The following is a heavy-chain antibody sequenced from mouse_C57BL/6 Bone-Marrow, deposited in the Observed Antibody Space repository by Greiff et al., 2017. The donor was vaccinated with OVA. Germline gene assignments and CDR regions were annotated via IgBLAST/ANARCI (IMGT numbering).Heavy chain of an antibody. V-gene: IGHV1-82*01. CDR1: GYAFSSSW. Sequence: QVQLQQSGPELVKPGASVKISCKASGYAFSSSWMNWVKQRPGKGLEWIGRIYPGDGDTNYNGKFKGKATLTADKSSSTAYMQRSSLTSEDSAVYFCARSDSSGYAHYFDYWGQGTTLTVSS. CDR2: IYPGDGDT. D-gene: IGHD3-2*02. CDR3: ARSDSSGYAHYFDY. J-gene: IGHJ2*01.